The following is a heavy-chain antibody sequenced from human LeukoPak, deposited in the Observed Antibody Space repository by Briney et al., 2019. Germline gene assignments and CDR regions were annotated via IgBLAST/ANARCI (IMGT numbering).Heavy chain of an antibody. Sequence: PGGSLRLSCAASGFTFSSYSMNWVRQAPGKELEWVSYISSSSSTIYYADSVKGRFTISRDNSKNTLYLQMNSLRAEDTAVYYCAKESPYDFWTWDYWGQGTLVTVSS. CDR2: ISSSSSTI. V-gene: IGHV3-48*01. D-gene: IGHD3-3*01. CDR3: AKESPYDFWTWDY. CDR1: GFTFSSYS. J-gene: IGHJ4*02.